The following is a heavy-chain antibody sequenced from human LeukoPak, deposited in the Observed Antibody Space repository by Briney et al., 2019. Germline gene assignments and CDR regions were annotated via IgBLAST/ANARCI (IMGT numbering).Heavy chain of an antibody. CDR2: ISYDGRNI. J-gene: IGHJ4*02. CDR1: GFTFNNYG. Sequence: GGSLRLSCAASGFTFNNYGMHWVRQAPGKGLEWVAVISYDGRNIHYPDSVKGRFTISRDISTDTLWLQMDSLRTEDTAVYYRAKGPLRGTAAAIDYWGQGTLVTVSS. V-gene: IGHV3-30*18. CDR3: AKGPLRGTAAAIDY. D-gene: IGHD2-2*01.